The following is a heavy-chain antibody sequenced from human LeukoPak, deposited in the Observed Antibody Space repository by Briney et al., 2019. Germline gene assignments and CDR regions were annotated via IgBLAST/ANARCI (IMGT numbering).Heavy chain of an antibody. Sequence: SETLSLTCAVYGGSFSDYYWSWIRQPPGKGLEWIGYIYHSGSTYYNPSLKSRVTISVDRSKNQFSLKLSSVTAADTAVYYCARGGLDGDYGPLYYYGMDVWGQGTTVTVSS. CDR2: IYHSGST. CDR3: ARGGLDGDYGPLYYYGMDV. D-gene: IGHD4-17*01. V-gene: IGHV4-34*01. CDR1: GGSFSDYY. J-gene: IGHJ6*02.